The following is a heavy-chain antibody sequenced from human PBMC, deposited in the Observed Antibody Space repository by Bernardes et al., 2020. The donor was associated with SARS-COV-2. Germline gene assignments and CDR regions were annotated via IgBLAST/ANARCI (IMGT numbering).Heavy chain of an antibody. CDR2: IWYDGSNK. V-gene: IGHV3-33*03. Sequence: GGSLRLSCAASGFTFSSYGMNWVRQAPGKGLEWVAVIWYDGSNKYYADSVKGRFTISRDTSKNTLFLQMNSLRVEDTAVYYCARYRNDLGRNFGVDDSFDVLSHGTMVTGS. J-gene: IGHJ3*01. CDR1: GFTFSSYG. CDR3: ARYRNDLGRNFGVDDSFDV. D-gene: IGHD3-3*01.